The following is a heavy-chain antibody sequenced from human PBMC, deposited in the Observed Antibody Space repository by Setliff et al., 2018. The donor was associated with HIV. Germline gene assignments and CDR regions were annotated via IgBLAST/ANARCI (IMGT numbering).Heavy chain of an antibody. CDR3: ARHPPPEVRGDVTDY. V-gene: IGHV4-38-2*01. D-gene: IGHD3-10*01. CDR2: VYHSGST. CDR1: GYFISSGYY. Sequence: SETLSLTCEVSGYFISSGYYWGWIRQPPGKGLEWIGTVYHSGSTYYNPSLKSRVTISVDTSENQFSLKLSSVTAADTAVYYCARHPPPEVRGDVTDYWGQGTLVTSPQ. J-gene: IGHJ4*02.